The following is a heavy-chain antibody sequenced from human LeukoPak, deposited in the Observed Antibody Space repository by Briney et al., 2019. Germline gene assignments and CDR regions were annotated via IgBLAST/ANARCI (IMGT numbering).Heavy chain of an antibody. CDR1: GGTFSGYV. CDR3: ARQTMVRRVTDAFDI. V-gene: IGHV1-69*06. J-gene: IGHJ3*02. CDR2: IIPVFGTA. Sequence: SVKVSCKASGGTFSGYVISWVRQAPGQGLEWMGGIIPVFGTANNAQKFQGKDTINADKSTSTAYMELSSVRSDDTAVYYCARQTMVRRVTDAFDIWGQGTMVTVSS. D-gene: IGHD3-10*01.